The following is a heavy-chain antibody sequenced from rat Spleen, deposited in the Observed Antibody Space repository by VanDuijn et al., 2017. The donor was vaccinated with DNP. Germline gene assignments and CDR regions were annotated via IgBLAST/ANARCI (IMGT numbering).Heavy chain of an antibody. D-gene: IGHD1-3*01. CDR3: ASTLVNYGTYGYYAMDA. V-gene: IGHV2-30*01. J-gene: IGHJ4*01. CDR2: IWTGGST. CDR1: GFSLTSYN. Sequence: QVQLRESGPGLVQPSQTLSLTCTVSGFSLTSYNVHWIRQPTGKGLEWMGIIWTGGSTDYNSVLKSRLSISKDTSKSQVFLKMNSLQTEDTATYYCASTLVNYGTYGYYAMDAWGQGTSVTVSS.